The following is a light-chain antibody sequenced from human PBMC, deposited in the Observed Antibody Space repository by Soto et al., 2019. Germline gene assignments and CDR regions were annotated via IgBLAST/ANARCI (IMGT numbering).Light chain of an antibody. Sequence: MLLTQRRGTLALSPGETATLSCSASHTISSSYLAGYQQKPGQAPRLLLYSISRRDTGIPDRFSGSGSGTDFTLTITRLEPEDFAVYFCQQYSTSPTFGEGTRLEI. CDR1: HTISSSY. CDR3: QQYSTSPT. CDR2: SIS. V-gene: IGKV3-20*01. J-gene: IGKJ5*01.